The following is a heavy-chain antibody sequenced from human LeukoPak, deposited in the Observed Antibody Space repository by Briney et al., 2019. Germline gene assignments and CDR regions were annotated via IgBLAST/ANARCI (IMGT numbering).Heavy chain of an antibody. J-gene: IGHJ4*02. CDR1: GFTFSSYS. CDR2: ISSSSSYI. D-gene: IGHD3-10*01. V-gene: IGHV3-21*01. CDR3: ARSRGFYGPGAFSH. Sequence: GGSLRLSCAASGFTFSSYSMNWVRQAPGKGLEWVSSISSSSSYIYYADSVKGRFTISRDHVKNSIDLQMNRLTVDDTGVYYCARSRGFYGPGAFSHWGQGALVSVSS.